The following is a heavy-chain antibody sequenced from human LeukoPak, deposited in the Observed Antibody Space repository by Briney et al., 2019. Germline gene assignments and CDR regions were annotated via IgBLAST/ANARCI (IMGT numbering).Heavy chain of an antibody. CDR2: ISSSSSYI. D-gene: IGHD3-3*01. J-gene: IGHJ4*02. CDR1: GFTFSSYA. V-gene: IGHV3-21*01. CDR3: ARDYDFGVGFSDY. Sequence: GGSLRLSCAASGFTFSSYAMSWVRQAPGKGLEWVSSISSSSSYIYYADSVKGRFTISRDNAKNSLYLQMNSLRAEDTAVYYCARDYDFGVGFSDYWGQGTLVTVSS.